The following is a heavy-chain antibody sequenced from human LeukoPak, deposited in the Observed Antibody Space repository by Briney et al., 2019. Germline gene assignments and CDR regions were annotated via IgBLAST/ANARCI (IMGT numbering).Heavy chain of an antibody. J-gene: IGHJ5*02. D-gene: IGHD5-18*01. CDR1: GYTFTGYY. V-gene: IGHV1-2*02. Sequence: ASVKVSCKASGYTFTGYYMHWVRQAPGQGLEWMGWINPNSGGTNYAQKFQGRVTMTRDTSISTAYMELSRLRSDDTAVYYCAREESVAMVTSDWFDPWGQGTLVTVSS. CDR2: INPNSGGT. CDR3: AREESVAMVTSDWFDP.